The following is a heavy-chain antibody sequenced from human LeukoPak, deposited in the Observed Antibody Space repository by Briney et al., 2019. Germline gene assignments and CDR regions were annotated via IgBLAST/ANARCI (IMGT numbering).Heavy chain of an antibody. CDR1: GFTFSSYA. CDR2: ISGSGGST. D-gene: IGHD3-9*01. Sequence: GGSLRLSCAASGFTFSSYAMSWVRQAPGKGLEWVSAISGSGGSTYYADSVKGRFTISRDNSKNTLYLQMNSLRAEDTAVYYCAKRIKSEYYDILTGYLVGSAFDIWGQGTMVTVSS. V-gene: IGHV3-23*01. J-gene: IGHJ3*02. CDR3: AKRIKSEYYDILTGYLVGSAFDI.